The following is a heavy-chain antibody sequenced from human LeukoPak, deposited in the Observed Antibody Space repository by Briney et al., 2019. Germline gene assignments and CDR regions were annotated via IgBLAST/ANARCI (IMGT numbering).Heavy chain of an antibody. CDR1: GFTFSSYW. CDR2: IKQDGSEK. CDR3: AKESSISFDY. D-gene: IGHD6-6*01. V-gene: IGHV3-7*03. J-gene: IGHJ4*02. Sequence: GGSLRLSCAASGFTFSSYWMNWVRQAPGKGLEWVANIKQDGSEKYYVDSVKGRFTISRDNAKNTLYLQMNSLRAEDTAVYYCAKESSISFDYWGQGTLVTVSS.